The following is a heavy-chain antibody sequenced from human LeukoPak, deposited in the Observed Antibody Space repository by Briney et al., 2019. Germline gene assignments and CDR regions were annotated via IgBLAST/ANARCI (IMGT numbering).Heavy chain of an antibody. Sequence: ASVKVSCKASGYTFTSYYMHWVRQAPGQGLEWMGWINPNSGGTSYARRFQSGVTMTRDTSTSTAYMELSSLRSDDTAVYYCAGVAEGYNYGAFDIWGQGTVVTVSS. CDR3: AGVAEGYNYGAFDI. V-gene: IGHV1-2*02. D-gene: IGHD5-24*01. CDR2: INPNSGGT. CDR1: GYTFTSYY. J-gene: IGHJ3*02.